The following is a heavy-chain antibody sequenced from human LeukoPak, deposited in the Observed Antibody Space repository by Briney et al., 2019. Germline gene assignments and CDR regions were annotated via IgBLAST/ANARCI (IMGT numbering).Heavy chain of an antibody. CDR2: ITSSSTI. CDR3: ARRFDS. CDR1: GFTFSNYN. Sequence: GGSLGLSCAASGFTFSNYNMNWVRQAPGKGLEWVSHITSSSTIYYADSVKGRFTISRDNAKNSLYLQMNSLRDEDTAVYYCARRFDSWGQGTLVTVSS. J-gene: IGHJ4*02. V-gene: IGHV3-48*02.